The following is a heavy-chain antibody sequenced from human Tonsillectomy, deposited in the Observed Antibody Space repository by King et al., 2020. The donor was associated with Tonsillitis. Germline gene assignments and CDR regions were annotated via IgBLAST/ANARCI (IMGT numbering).Heavy chain of an antibody. V-gene: IGHV3-23*01. Sequence: EVQLLESGGGLVQPGGSLRLYCAASGFTFSSYAMGWARQAPGKGLEWVSGISGSGGYTYYADSVKGRFTISRHNSKNMLYLQMNSLRAEDTAIYYCATHRGDYYDSSGYHPFDYWGQGTLVTVSS. D-gene: IGHD3-22*01. CDR1: GFTFSSYA. CDR3: ATHRGDYYDSSGYHPFDY. CDR2: ISGSGGYT. J-gene: IGHJ4*02.